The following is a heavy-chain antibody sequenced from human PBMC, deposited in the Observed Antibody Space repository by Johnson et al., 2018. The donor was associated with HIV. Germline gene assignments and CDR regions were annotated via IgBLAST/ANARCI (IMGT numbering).Heavy chain of an antibody. CDR2: IKSKTDGGTT. J-gene: IGHJ3*02. D-gene: IGHD4-17*01. V-gene: IGHV3-15*01. Sequence: VQLVESGGGVVRPGESLRLSCAASGFTFDDYGMSWVRQAPGKGLEWVGRIKSKTDGGTTDYAAPVKGRFTISRDNSKNTLYLQMNSLRAEDTAVYYCARALTTDAFDIWGQGTMVTVSS. CDR3: ARALTTDAFDI. CDR1: GFTFDDYG.